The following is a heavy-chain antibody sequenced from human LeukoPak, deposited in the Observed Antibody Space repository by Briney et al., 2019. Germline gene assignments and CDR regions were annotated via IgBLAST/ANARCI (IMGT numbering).Heavy chain of an antibody. CDR2: IGSCDGPR. CDR3: ANDKSGYIYS. J-gene: IGHJ4*02. D-gene: IGHD5-24*01. V-gene: IGHV3-23*01. Sequence: GGSLRLSCAASGFTFVNYAMNWVRQVPGKGLEWVSAIGSCDGPRHCADSVKGRFTISRDNSKNTLHLQMNFLRAEDTAIYYCANDKSGYIYSWGQGALVTVSS. CDR1: GFTFVNYA.